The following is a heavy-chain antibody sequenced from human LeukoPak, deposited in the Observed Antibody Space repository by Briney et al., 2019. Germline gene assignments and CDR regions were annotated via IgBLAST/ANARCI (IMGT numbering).Heavy chain of an antibody. D-gene: IGHD3-22*01. V-gene: IGHV3-48*01. Sequence: GGSLRLSCAASGFAFSSYSMNWVRQAPGKGLEWVSYISSSSSTIYYADSVKGRFTISGDNAKNSLYLQMNSLRAEDTAVYYCARDGVSGYYYLEYFQHWGQGTLVTVSS. CDR3: ARDGVSGYYYLEYFQH. CDR2: ISSSSSTI. J-gene: IGHJ1*01. CDR1: GFAFSSYS.